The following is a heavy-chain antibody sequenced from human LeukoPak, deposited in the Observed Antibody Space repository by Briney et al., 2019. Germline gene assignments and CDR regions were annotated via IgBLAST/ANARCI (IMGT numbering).Heavy chain of an antibody. D-gene: IGHD4-23*01. CDR2: IYHSGST. V-gene: IGHV4-4*02. CDR3: ANSGNYGANTGYFDY. Sequence: PSETLSLTCAVSGGSISSSNWWSWVRQPPGKGLGWVGEIYHSGSTNYNPSLKSRVTISVDTSKNQFSLKLSSVTAADTAVYYCANSGNYGANTGYFDYWGQGTLVTVSS. J-gene: IGHJ4*02. CDR1: GGSISSSNW.